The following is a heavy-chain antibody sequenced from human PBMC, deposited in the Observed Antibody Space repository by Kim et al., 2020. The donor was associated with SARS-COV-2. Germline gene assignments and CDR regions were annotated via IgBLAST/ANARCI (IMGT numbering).Heavy chain of an antibody. CDR1: GFTFSNAW. D-gene: IGHD6-13*01. CDR2: IKSKTDGGTT. J-gene: IGHJ5*02. Sequence: GGSLRLSCAASGFTFSNAWMSWVRQAPGKGLEWVGRIKSKTDGGTTDYAAPVKGRFTISRDDSKHTLYLQMNSLKTEDTAVYYCTTGDSSCWYVDPSWGQGTLVSVSS. V-gene: IGHV3-15*01. CDR3: TTGDSSCWYVDPS.